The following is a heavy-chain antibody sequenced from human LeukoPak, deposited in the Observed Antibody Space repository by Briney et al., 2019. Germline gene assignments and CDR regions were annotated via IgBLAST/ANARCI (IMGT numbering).Heavy chain of an antibody. CDR2: IYRSGST. J-gene: IGHJ4*02. D-gene: IGHD2-15*01. CDR3: ARHGCGGGSCFGY. V-gene: IGHV4-38-2*02. Sequence: PSETLSLTRTVSGYSMSSNFYWGWIRQPPGKGLEWIGKIYRSGSTYYNPSLKSRVTISLDMSKNQFSLNLTSLTAADTAVYYCARHGCGGGSCFGYWGQGTLVTVSS. CDR1: GYSMSSNFY.